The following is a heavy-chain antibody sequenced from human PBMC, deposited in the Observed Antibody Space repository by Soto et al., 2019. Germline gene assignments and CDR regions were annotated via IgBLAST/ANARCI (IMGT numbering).Heavy chain of an antibody. Sequence: PGESLKISCAASGFSFSAYYMSWIRQAPGKGLEWVSYISFNGDVTRYSDSVEGRFTVSRDNAKKSLYLQMNSLRVEDTAVYYCARENGHPGHNYAMDVWGQGTTVTVSS. CDR3: ARENGHPGHNYAMDV. V-gene: IGHV3-11*01. CDR1: GFSFSAYY. CDR2: ISFNGDVT. D-gene: IGHD2-8*01. J-gene: IGHJ6*02.